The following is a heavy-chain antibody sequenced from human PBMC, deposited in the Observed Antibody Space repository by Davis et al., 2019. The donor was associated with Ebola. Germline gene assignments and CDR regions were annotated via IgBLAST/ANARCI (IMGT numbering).Heavy chain of an antibody. V-gene: IGHV3-15*01. J-gene: IGHJ4*02. CDR2: IKSKTDGGTT. CDR1: GFTFSNAW. CDR3: ARESELGKIDY. Sequence: GESLKISCAASGFTFSNAWMSWVRQAPGKGLEWVGRIKSKTDGGTTDYAAPVKGRFTISRDDSKNTLYLQMNSLRAEDTAVYYCARESELGKIDYWGQGTLVTVSS. D-gene: IGHD1-1*01.